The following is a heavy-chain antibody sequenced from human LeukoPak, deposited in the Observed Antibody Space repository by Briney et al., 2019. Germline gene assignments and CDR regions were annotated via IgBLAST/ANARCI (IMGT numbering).Heavy chain of an antibody. D-gene: IGHD3-22*01. CDR1: GFTFSTYS. CDR3: ARDQEISSGYYPGY. J-gene: IGHJ4*02. V-gene: IGHV3-74*01. CDR2: INSDGSST. Sequence: GGSLRLSCAASGFTFSTYSVNWVRQAPGKGLVWVSRINSDGSSTSYADSVKGRFTISRDNAKNTLYLQMNSLRAEDTAVYYCARDQEISSGYYPGYWGQGTLVTVSS.